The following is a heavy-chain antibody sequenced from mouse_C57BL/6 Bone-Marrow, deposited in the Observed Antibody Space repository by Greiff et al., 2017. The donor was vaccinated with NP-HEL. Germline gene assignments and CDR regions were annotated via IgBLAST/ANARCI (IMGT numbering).Heavy chain of an antibody. CDR1: GFNIKDDY. CDR3: TIYFTRVYFDY. D-gene: IGHD2-1*01. Sequence: EVKLVESGAELVRPGASVKLSCTASGFNIKDDYMHWVKQRPEQGLEWIGWIDPENGDNEYASKFQGNATITADPSSNTAYLQLSSLTSEDTAVYYCTIYFTRVYFDYWGQGTTLTVSS. J-gene: IGHJ2*01. CDR2: IDPENGDN. V-gene: IGHV14-4*01.